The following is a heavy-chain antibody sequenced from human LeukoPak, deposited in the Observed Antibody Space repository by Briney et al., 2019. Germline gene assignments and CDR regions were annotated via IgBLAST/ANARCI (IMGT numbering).Heavy chain of an antibody. V-gene: IGHV4-59*01. J-gene: IGHJ6*02. CDR1: GGSISNYY. CDR2: IHYSGST. Sequence: SETLSLTCTVSGGSISNYYWSWIRQPPGKGLEWIGYIHYSGSTNYNPSLKSRVTISVDTSKNQLSLKLTSMTAADTAVYYCARELGATVVNYGMDVWGQGNTVTVSS. D-gene: IGHD4-23*01. CDR3: ARELGATVVNYGMDV.